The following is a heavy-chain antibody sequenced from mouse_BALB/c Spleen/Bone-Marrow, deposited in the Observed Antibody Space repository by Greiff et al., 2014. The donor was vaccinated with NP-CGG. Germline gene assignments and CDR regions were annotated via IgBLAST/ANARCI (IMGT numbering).Heavy chain of an antibody. D-gene: IGHD2-1*01. CDR2: IYPGDGDT. J-gene: IGHJ1*01. CDR1: GYPFTSYW. CDR3: ARSGNYWYFDV. V-gene: IGHV1-87*01. Sequence: QGQLKESGAELARPGASVKLSFKASGYPFTSYWMQWVKKRPGQGLEWIGAIYPGDGDTRYNQKFKGKATLTADKSSSTAYMQLSSLASEDSAVYYCARSGNYWYFDVWGAGTTVTVSS.